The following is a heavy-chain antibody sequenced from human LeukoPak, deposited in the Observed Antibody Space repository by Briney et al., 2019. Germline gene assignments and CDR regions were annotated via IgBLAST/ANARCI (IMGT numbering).Heavy chain of an antibody. D-gene: IGHD6-13*01. J-gene: IGHJ5*02. CDR2: ISYDGSNK. CDR1: GFTFSSYA. V-gene: IGHV3-30*01. CDR3: ARDNWYSSSWYWTGDWFDP. Sequence: GGSLRLSCAASGFTFSSYAMHWVRQAPGKGLEWVAVISYDGSNKYYADSVKGRFTISRDNSKNTLYLQMNSLRAEDPAVYYCARDNWYSSSWYWTGDWFDPWGQGTLVTVSS.